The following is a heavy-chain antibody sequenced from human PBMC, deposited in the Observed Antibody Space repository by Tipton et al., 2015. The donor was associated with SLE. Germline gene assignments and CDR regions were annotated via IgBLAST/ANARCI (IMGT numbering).Heavy chain of an antibody. CDR2: IKQDGSEK. Sequence: SLRLSCAASGFTFSSYWMSWVRQAPGKGLEWVANIKQDGSEKYYVDSVKGRFTISRDNAKNSVYLQMNSLRAEDTAVYYCARDVWSGYYRRFDYWGQGTLVTVSS. CDR1: GFTFSSYW. D-gene: IGHD3-3*01. CDR3: ARDVWSGYYRRFDY. V-gene: IGHV3-7*01. J-gene: IGHJ4*02.